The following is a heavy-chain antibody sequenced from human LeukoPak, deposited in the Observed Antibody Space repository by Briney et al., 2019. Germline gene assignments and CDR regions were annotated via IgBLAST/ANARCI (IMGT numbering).Heavy chain of an antibody. D-gene: IGHD3-22*01. CDR2: ITGSGGST. J-gene: IGHJ4*02. CDR3: AKASAMIVVVSKHFDY. V-gene: IGHV3-23*01. Sequence: GGSLRLSCAASGFTFSNYGLSWVRQAPGKGLEWVSGITGSGGSTYYADSVKGRFTISRDNSKNTLYLQMNSLRAEDTAVYYCAKASAMIVVVSKHFDYWGQGTLVTVSS. CDR1: GFTFSNYG.